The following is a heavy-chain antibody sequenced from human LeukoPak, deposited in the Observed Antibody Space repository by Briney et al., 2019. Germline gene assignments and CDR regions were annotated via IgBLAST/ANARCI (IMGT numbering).Heavy chain of an antibody. CDR2: IYYSGST. CDR3: ARGGDRSFDY. Sequence: PETLSLTCTVSGRSISSSSYYWGWVRQPPGRGLEWIESIYYSGSTYYNPSLKSRVTISVDKAKNQFSLNLNSVTAADTAVYYCARGGDRSFDYWGQGTLVTVSS. J-gene: IGHJ4*02. D-gene: IGHD3-10*01. V-gene: IGHV4-39*07. CDR1: GRSISSSSYY.